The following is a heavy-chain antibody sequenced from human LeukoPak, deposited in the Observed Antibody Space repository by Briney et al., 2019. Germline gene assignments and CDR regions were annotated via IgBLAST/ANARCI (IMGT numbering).Heavy chain of an antibody. Sequence: ASVKVSCKASGYTFTSYYMHWVRQAPGQGLEWMGIINPSGGSTSYAQKFQGGVTMTRDTSTSTVYMELSSLRSEVTAVYYCARGPSIAARPGGPRDYWGQGTLVTVSS. CDR2: INPSGGST. CDR3: ARGPSIAARPGGPRDY. J-gene: IGHJ4*02. D-gene: IGHD6-6*01. V-gene: IGHV1-46*01. CDR1: GYTFTSYY.